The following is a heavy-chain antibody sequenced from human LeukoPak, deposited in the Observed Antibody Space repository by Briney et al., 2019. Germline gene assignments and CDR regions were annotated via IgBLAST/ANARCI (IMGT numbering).Heavy chain of an antibody. D-gene: IGHD3-22*01. J-gene: IGHJ3*02. V-gene: IGHV4-61*02. CDR2: VYTSGIT. CDR1: GGSMSSGSDY. Sequence: TLSLTCSVWGGSMSSGSDYWSWIRQPAGKGLEWIERVYTSGITNYSPALKSRVTISVDTSKNQFSLKLSSVNAADTAVYYCACLTTADAFDIWGQGTMVTVSS. CDR3: ACLTTADAFDI.